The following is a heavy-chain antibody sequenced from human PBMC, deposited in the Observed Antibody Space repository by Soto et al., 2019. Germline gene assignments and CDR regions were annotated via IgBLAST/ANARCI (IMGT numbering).Heavy chain of an antibody. V-gene: IGHV4-30-2*06. D-gene: IGHD5-12*01. J-gene: IGHJ4*02. CDR3: FRGGGYDPFDY. CDR1: GASIRHGGFS. CDR2: ISHLENT. Sequence: SETLSLTCTVSGASIRHGGFSWSWIRQSPGKGLEWIGYISHLENTYFHPSFKSRLTMSIDRSRNQFSLNLSSVTAADRAVYYCFRGGGYDPFDYWGQGVLVTVSS.